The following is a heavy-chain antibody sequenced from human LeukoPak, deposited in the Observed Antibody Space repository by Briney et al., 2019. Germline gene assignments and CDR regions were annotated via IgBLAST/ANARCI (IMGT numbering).Heavy chain of an antibody. J-gene: IGHJ4*02. D-gene: IGHD3-3*01. V-gene: IGHV4-39*07. Sequence: SETLSLTCTVSGGSISSSSYYWGWIRQPPGKGLEWIGSIYYSGSTYYNPSLKSRVTISVDTSKNQFSLKLSSVTAADTAVYYCARARGAITIFGVVISPFDYWGQGTLVTVSS. CDR2: IYYSGST. CDR1: GGSISSSSYY. CDR3: ARARGAITIFGVVISPFDY.